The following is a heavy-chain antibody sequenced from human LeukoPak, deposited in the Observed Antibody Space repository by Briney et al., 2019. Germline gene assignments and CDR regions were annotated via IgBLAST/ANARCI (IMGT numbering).Heavy chain of an antibody. CDR2: TSWNSGSI. V-gene: IGHV3-9*01. Sequence: GGSLRLSCAASGFTFSSYAMHWVRQAPGKGLEWVSSTSWNSGSIGYADSVRGRFTISRDNAKNSLYLQMNNLRAEDTALYYCAKGTYSTSPGYYFDYWGQGTLVTVSS. J-gene: IGHJ4*02. CDR1: GFTFSSYA. D-gene: IGHD6-6*01. CDR3: AKGTYSTSPGYYFDY.